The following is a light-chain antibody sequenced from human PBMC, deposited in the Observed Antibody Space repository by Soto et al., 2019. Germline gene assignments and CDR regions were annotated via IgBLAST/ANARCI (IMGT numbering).Light chain of an antibody. V-gene: IGKV3-11*01. CDR2: DAS. CDR1: QSVSSY. J-gene: IGKJ5*01. CDR3: QQRSNWPPLT. Sequence: EIVLTQSPATLSLSPGERATLSCRASQSVSSYLAWYQQKPGQAPRLLIYDASNRATGIPARFSGSGSGTGFTLTISSLEPEDFAVYYCQQRSNWPPLTFGQGTRLEIK.